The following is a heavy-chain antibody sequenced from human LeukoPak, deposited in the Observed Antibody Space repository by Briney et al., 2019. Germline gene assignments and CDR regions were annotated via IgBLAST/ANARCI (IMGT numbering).Heavy chain of an antibody. CDR2: INGDGTTT. J-gene: IGHJ5*02. CDR3: ARDLGGGWFDP. V-gene: IGHV3-74*01. D-gene: IGHD3-16*01. Sequence: PGGSLRLSCAASGFTSRSYWMHWVRQAPGKGLVWVSRINGDGTTTTYADFVEGRFTISRDTAKNTLYLQMNSLRAEDTAVYYCARDLGGGWFDPWGQGTLVTVSS. CDR1: GFTSRSYW.